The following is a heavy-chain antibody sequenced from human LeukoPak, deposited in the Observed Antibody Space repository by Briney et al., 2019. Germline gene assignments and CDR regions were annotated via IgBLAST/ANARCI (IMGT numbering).Heavy chain of an antibody. CDR2: INPNSGGT. CDR3: ARDLHDCDGDCYFHY. J-gene: IGHJ4*02. V-gene: IGHV1-2*06. Sequence: ASVKVSCKASGYTFTGYYMHWVRQAPGQGLEWMGRINPNSGGTNYAQKFQGRVTITADESTSTAYMELSSLRSEDTAVYYCARDLHDCDGDCYFHYWGQGTLVTVSS. CDR1: GYTFTGYY. D-gene: IGHD2-21*02.